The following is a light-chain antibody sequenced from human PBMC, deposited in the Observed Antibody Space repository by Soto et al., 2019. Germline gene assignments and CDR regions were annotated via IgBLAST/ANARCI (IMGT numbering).Light chain of an antibody. Sequence: DIQMTQSPSTLSASVGDRVTITCRASQSLSSWLAWYQEKPGKAPKLLIYKASSLESGVPSRFSGSGSETEFTLTISSLQPDDFDTSDCHQYNTLPLTFGGGTKTEIK. CDR2: KAS. CDR1: QSLSSW. CDR3: HQYNTLPLT. J-gene: IGKJ4*01. V-gene: IGKV1-5*03.